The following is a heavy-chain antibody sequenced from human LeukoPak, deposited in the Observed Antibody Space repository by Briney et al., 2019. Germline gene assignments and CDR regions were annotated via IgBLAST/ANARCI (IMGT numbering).Heavy chain of an antibody. V-gene: IGHV4-38-2*01. Sequence: PSETLSLTCAVSGYSISSGYYWGWIRQPPGKGLEWIGTIYHTGSTYYNPSLKSRVTMSVDTSKNQFSLKLTSVTAADTAVYYCARYPSEYYDFWSGYYDDAFDIWGQGTMVTVSS. D-gene: IGHD3-3*01. CDR3: ARYPSEYYDFWSGYYDDAFDI. CDR1: GYSISSGYY. J-gene: IGHJ3*02. CDR2: IYHTGST.